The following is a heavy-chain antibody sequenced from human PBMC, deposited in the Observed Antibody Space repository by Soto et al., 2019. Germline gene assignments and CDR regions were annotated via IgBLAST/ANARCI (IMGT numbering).Heavy chain of an antibody. V-gene: IGHV4-34*01. CDR2: INHSGST. J-gene: IGHJ4*02. CDR1: GGSFSGYY. CDR3: ARGRLVVVDTLLKGLDY. Sequence: SETLSLTCAVYGGSFSGYYWSWIRQPPGKGLEWIGEINHSGSTNYNPSLKSRVTISVDTSKNQFSLKLSSVTAADTAVYYCARGRLVVVDTLLKGLDYWGQGTLVTVSS. D-gene: IGHD2-15*01.